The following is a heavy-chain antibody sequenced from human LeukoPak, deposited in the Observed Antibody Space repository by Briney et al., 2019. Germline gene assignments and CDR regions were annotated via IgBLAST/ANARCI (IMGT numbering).Heavy chain of an antibody. CDR2: INHSGST. V-gene: IGHV4-34*01. D-gene: IGHD3-16*01. CDR1: GGSFSGYY. CDR3: ARGWGYNWFDP. Sequence: SETLSLTCAVYGGSFSGYYRSWIRQSPGKGLEWIGEINHSGSTNYNPSLKSRVTISVDTSKNQFSLKLSSVTAADTAAYYCARGWGYNWFDPWGQGTLVTVSS. J-gene: IGHJ5*02.